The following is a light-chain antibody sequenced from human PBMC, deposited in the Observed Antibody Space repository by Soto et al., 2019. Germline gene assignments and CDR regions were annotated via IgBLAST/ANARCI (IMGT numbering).Light chain of an antibody. J-gene: IGKJ1*01. V-gene: IGKV1-6*01. Sequence: AIQMTQSPSSLSASVGDRVTITCRASQGIRTDLGWYQQKPGKAPKLLIFGASSLQSGVPSRFSGSGSGTDFTLTISSLQPEDFATHYCLQDYNYPRTFGQGTKVEIK. CDR3: LQDYNYPRT. CDR2: GAS. CDR1: QGIRTD.